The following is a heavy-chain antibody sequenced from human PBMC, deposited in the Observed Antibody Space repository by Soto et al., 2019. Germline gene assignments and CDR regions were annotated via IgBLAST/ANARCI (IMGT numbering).Heavy chain of an antibody. D-gene: IGHD5-12*01. Sequence: ASVKVSCKASGYTFTNYATHWVRQAPGQRLEWMGWINAGNGNTKYSQKFQGRVTITRDTSASTAYMELSSLRSEDTAVYYCARVSGYYLPDYWGQGTLVTISS. CDR1: GYTFTNYA. V-gene: IGHV1-3*01. CDR2: INAGNGNT. CDR3: ARVSGYYLPDY. J-gene: IGHJ4*02.